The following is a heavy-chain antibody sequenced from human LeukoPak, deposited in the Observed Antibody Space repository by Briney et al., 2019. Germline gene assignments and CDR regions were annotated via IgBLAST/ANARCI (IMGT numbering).Heavy chain of an antibody. Sequence: TGGSLRLSCAASGFTFDDYGMSWVRQAPGKGLEWVSGINWNGGSTGYADSVKGRFTISRDNAKNSLYLQMNSLRLEDTAMYYCTKDRYCPSTNCPVDYWGQGTLVTVSS. CDR3: TKDRYCPSTNCPVDY. J-gene: IGHJ4*02. D-gene: IGHD2-2*01. CDR1: GFTFDDYG. V-gene: IGHV3-20*04. CDR2: INWNGGST.